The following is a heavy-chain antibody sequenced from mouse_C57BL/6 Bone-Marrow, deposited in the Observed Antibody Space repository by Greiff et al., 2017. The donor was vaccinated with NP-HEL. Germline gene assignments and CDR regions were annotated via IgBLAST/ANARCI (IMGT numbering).Heavy chain of an antibody. D-gene: IGHD1-1*01. V-gene: IGHV14-1*01. CDR1: GFNIKDYY. CDR3: TTPTTVVATRAWFAY. CDR2: IDPEDGDT. J-gene: IGHJ3*01. Sequence: VQLKESGAELVRPGASVKLSCTASGFNIKDYYMHWVKQRPEQGLEWIGRIDPEDGDTEYAPKFQGKATMTADTSSNTAYLQLSSLTSEDTAVYYCTTPTTVVATRAWFAYWGQGTLVTVSA.